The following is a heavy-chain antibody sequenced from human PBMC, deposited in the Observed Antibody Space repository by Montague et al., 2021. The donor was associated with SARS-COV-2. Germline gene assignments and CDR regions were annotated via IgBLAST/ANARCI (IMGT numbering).Heavy chain of an antibody. CDR3: ARNEL. Sequence: FLRLSCAASGFTIRNYWMSWVRQAPGKGLEWVANINQDGSAKDYVDSVKGRFTISRDNAKNRLYLEMNSLRVEDSAIYYCARNELWGQGTLVTVSS. J-gene: IGHJ4*02. V-gene: IGHV3-7*01. CDR2: INQDGSAK. CDR1: GFTIRNYW.